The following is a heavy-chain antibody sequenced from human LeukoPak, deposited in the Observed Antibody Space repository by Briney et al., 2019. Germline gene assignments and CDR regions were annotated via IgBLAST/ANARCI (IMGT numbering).Heavy chain of an antibody. CDR3: ARADYGGNAGGF. Sequence: GGSLRLSCTASGFTFGDYVMSWFRQAPGKGLEWVGFIRAKTYGGTTQYAASVKDRFTISRDDSESIVYLQMNSLKTEDTALYYCARADYGGNAGGFWGQGTLVTVSS. CDR2: IRAKTYGGTT. J-gene: IGHJ4*02. CDR1: GFTFGDYV. D-gene: IGHD4-23*01. V-gene: IGHV3-49*03.